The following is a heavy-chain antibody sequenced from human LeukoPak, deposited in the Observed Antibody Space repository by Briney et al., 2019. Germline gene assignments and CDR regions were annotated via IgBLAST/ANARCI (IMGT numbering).Heavy chain of an antibody. CDR3: ARVIPGYCTNGHYYYYMDV. V-gene: IGHV4-39*07. J-gene: IGHJ6*03. CDR1: GGSISSSSYY. Sequence: PSETLSLTCTVSGGSISSSSYYWGWIRQPPGKGLEWIGSIYYSGSTYYNPSLKSRVTISVDTSKNQFSLKLSSVTAADTAVYYCARVIPGYCTNGHYYYYMDVWGKGTTVTVSS. D-gene: IGHD2-8*01. CDR2: IYYSGST.